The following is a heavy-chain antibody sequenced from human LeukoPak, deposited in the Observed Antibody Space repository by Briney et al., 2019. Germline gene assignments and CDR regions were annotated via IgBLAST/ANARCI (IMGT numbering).Heavy chain of an antibody. J-gene: IGHJ3*02. CDR1: GFTFRRYD. D-gene: IGHD2-15*01. V-gene: IGHV3-23*01. CDR2: ISGNGDSI. Sequence: GGSLRLSCAASGFTFRRYDMSWVRQAPGKGLEWVSAISGNGDSIYYVDSVKGRFTISRDNSKNTLYLQMNSLRAEDTAVYYCALYCSGGSCYSMGGAFDIWGQGTVVTVSS. CDR3: ALYCSGGSCYSMGGAFDI.